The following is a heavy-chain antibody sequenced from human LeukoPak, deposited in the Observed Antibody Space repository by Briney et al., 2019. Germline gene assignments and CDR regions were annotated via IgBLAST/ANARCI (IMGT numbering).Heavy chain of an antibody. J-gene: IGHJ4*02. CDR1: GFTFSSYS. Sequence: GGSLRLSCAASGFTFSSYSMNWARQAPGKGLEWVSYIRSSSSTIQYADSVKGRFTISRDNAKNSLFLQMNSLRAEDAAVYYCARVFWAGTAIDYWGQGTLVTVSS. V-gene: IGHV3-48*01. D-gene: IGHD3/OR15-3a*01. CDR2: IRSSSSTI. CDR3: ARVFWAGTAIDY.